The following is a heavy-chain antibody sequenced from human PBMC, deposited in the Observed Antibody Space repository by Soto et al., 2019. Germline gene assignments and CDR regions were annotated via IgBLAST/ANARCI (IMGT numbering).Heavy chain of an antibody. CDR3: ARPYSGYDSKVYYYYMDV. Sequence: ASVKVSCKASGYTFTSYDINWVRQATGQGLEWMGWMNPNSGNTGYAQKFQGRVTMTRNTSISTAYMELSSLRSEDTAVYYCARPYSGYDSKVYYYYMDVWGKGTTVTVSS. V-gene: IGHV1-8*01. D-gene: IGHD5-12*01. CDR2: MNPNSGNT. J-gene: IGHJ6*03. CDR1: GYTFTSYD.